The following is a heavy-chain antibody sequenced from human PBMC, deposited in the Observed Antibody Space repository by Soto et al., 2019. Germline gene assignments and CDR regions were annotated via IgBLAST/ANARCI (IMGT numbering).Heavy chain of an antibody. CDR2: ISAYNGNT. V-gene: IGHV1-18*01. CDR3: ARDRPAPFDY. J-gene: IGHJ4*02. Sequence: HVQLEQSGPEVKKPGVSVKVSCKASGYTFTSYGDSWVRQAPGQGLEWMGWISAYNGNTNYAQKFQGRVTMTTDTATSTAYMELRSLRSDDTAVFYCARDRPAPFDYWGQGTLVTVSS. CDR1: GYTFTSYG.